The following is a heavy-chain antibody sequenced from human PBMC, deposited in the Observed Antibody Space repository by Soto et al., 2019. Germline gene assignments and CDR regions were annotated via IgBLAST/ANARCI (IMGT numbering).Heavy chain of an antibody. J-gene: IGHJ6*02. V-gene: IGHV1-8*01. CDR1: GYTFTSYD. CDR3: ARVYHYYDSSGYFIYYYGMDV. D-gene: IGHD3-22*01. Sequence: SVKVSCKASGYTFTSYDINWVRQATGQGLEWMGWMNPNSGNTGYAQKFQGRVTMTRNTSISTAYMKLSSLRSEDTAVYYCARVYHYYDSSGYFIYYYGMDVWGQGTTVTVSS. CDR2: MNPNSGNT.